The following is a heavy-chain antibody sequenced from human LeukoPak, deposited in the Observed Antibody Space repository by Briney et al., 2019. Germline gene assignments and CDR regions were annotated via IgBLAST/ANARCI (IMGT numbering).Heavy chain of an antibody. CDR2: INPNSGGT. Sequence: ASVKVSCTASGYTFTGYYMHWVRQAPGQGLEWMGWINPNSGGTNYAQKFQGRVTMTRDTSISTAYMELSRLRSDDTAVYYCARGRIAVAGSYYFDYWGQGTLVTVSS. V-gene: IGHV1-2*02. D-gene: IGHD6-19*01. CDR3: ARGRIAVAGSYYFDY. J-gene: IGHJ4*02. CDR1: GYTFTGYY.